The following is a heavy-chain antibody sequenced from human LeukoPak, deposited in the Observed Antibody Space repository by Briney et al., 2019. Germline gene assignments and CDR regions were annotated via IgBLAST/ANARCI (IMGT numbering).Heavy chain of an antibody. Sequence: PSETLSLTCTVSSGSISSYYWSWLRQPAGKGLEWLGRIYTSGTTNYNPSLKSRVTMSVDTSRNQFSLKLSSVTAADTAVYYCARGPYCGGDCYFAYWGQGTLATVSS. D-gene: IGHD2-21*01. CDR1: SGSISSYY. CDR2: IYTSGTT. CDR3: ARGPYCGGDCYFAY. V-gene: IGHV4-4*07. J-gene: IGHJ4*02.